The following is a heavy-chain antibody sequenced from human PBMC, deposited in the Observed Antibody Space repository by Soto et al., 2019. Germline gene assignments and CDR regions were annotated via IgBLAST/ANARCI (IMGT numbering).Heavy chain of an antibody. Sequence: PSETLSLTCAVYGGSFSGYYWSWIRQPPGKGLEWIGEINHSGSTNYNPSLKSRVTISVDTSKNQFSLKLSSVTAADTAVYYCASSIRYYYGMDVWGQGTTVTVSS. CDR2: INHSGST. CDR3: ASSIRYYYGMDV. V-gene: IGHV4-34*01. J-gene: IGHJ6*02. CDR1: GGSFSGYY.